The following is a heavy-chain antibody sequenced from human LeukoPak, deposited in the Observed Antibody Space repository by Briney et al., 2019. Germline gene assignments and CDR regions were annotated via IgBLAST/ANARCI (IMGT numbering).Heavy chain of an antibody. CDR1: GGSISSYY. V-gene: IGHV4-59*01. J-gene: IGHJ4*02. CDR3: ARVGPGDYFDY. D-gene: IGHD4-17*01. Sequence: SETLSLTCTVSGGSISSYYWSWIRQPPGKGLEWIGCIYYSGSTNYNPSLKSRVTISVDTSKNQFSLKLSSVTAADTAVYYCARVGPGDYFDYWGQGTLVTVSS. CDR2: IYYSGST.